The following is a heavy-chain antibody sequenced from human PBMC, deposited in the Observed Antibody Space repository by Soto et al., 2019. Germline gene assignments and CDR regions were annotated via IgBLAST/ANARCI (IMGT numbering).Heavy chain of an antibody. Sequence: SETLSLTCSVSSYSIRSGSYWGWIRQPPGKGPEWIASIYHGGTTFYNPSLKSRVTLSVDTSNNQFSLKLTSVTAADTAVYYCARVHVMVVAGSTFDYWGHGTLVTVSS. CDR2: IYHGGTT. V-gene: IGHV4-38-2*02. D-gene: IGHD6-19*01. CDR3: ARVHVMVVAGSTFDY. J-gene: IGHJ4*01. CDR1: SYSIRSGSY.